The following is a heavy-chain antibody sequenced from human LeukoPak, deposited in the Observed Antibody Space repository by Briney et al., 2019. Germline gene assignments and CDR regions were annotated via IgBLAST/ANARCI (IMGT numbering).Heavy chain of an antibody. Sequence: GGSLRLSCAASGFTFSSYAMSWVRQAPGKGLEWVSAISGSGGSTYYADSVKGRFTISRDNSKNSLYLQMNSLRAEDTAVYYCARDVCSGGSCYLGYGMDVWGQGTTVTVSS. CDR1: GFTFSSYA. CDR2: ISGSGGST. D-gene: IGHD2-15*01. CDR3: ARDVCSGGSCYLGYGMDV. J-gene: IGHJ6*02. V-gene: IGHV3-23*01.